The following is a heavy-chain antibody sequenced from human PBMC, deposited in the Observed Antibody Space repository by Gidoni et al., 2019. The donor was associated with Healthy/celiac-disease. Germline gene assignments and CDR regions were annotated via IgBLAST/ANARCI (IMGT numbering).Heavy chain of an antibody. Sequence: EVQLVESGGGLVKPGGSLRLSCAASGVTFSSYSMNWVRQAPGKGLEWVSSISSSSSYIYYADSVKGRFTISRDNAKNSLYLQMNSLRAEDTAVYYCARDLEGSAMVYAFDIWGQGTMVTVSS. V-gene: IGHV3-21*01. D-gene: IGHD5-18*01. CDR3: ARDLEGSAMVYAFDI. CDR2: ISSSSSYI. J-gene: IGHJ3*02. CDR1: GVTFSSYS.